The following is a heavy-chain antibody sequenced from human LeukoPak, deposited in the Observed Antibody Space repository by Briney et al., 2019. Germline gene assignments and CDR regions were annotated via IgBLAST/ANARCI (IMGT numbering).Heavy chain of an antibody. Sequence: PSETLSLTCTVSGGSISSYYWSWIRQPPGKGLEWIGYIYYSGSTNYNPSLKSRVTISVDTSKNQFSLKLSSVTAADTAVYYCARESLYCSSTSCPFDYWGQGTLVTVSS. V-gene: IGHV4-59*12. CDR2: IYYSGST. CDR3: ARESLYCSSTSCPFDY. CDR1: GGSISSYY. D-gene: IGHD2-2*01. J-gene: IGHJ4*02.